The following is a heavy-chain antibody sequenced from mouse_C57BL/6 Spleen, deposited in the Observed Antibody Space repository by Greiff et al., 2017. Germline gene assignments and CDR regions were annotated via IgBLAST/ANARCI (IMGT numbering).Heavy chain of an antibody. CDR2: IYPSDSET. CDR1: GYTFTSYW. Sequence: QVQLQQPGAELVRPGSSVKLSCKASGYTFTSYWMDWVKQRPGQGLEWIGNIYPSDSETHYNQKFKDKATLTVDKSSSTAYMQLSSLTSEDSAVYYCATLYDGSSPFAYWGQGTLVTVSA. V-gene: IGHV1-61*01. D-gene: IGHD1-1*01. CDR3: ATLYDGSSPFAY. J-gene: IGHJ3*01.